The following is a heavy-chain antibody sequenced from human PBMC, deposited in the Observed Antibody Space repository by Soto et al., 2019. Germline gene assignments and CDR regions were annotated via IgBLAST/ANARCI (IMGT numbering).Heavy chain of an antibody. CDR2: MNPNSGNT. CDR3: ARGRGTSYGHYYYGMDV. J-gene: IGHJ6*02. V-gene: IGHV1-8*01. Sequence: QVQLVQSGAEVKKPGASVKVSCKASGYTFTSYDINWVRQATGQGLECMGWMNPNSGNTGYAQKFQGRVTMTRNTSISTAYMEPSSLRSEDTAVYYCARGRGTSYGHYYYGMDVWGQGTTVTVSS. D-gene: IGHD2-2*01. CDR1: GYTFTSYD.